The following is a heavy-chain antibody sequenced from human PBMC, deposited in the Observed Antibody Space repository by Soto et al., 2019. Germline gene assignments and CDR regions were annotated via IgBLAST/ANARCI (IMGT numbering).Heavy chain of an antibody. Sequence: GGSLRLSCVASGFTFKNYDMRWIRQAPGKGLEWVSGISGSGGVTYYADSVKGRFTISRDNSKNTLYLQMNSLRAEDTAVYYCAKDVYSYCIDYYYYMDVWGKGTTVTVSS. V-gene: IGHV3-23*01. D-gene: IGHD5-18*01. CDR1: GFTFKNYD. CDR3: AKDVYSYCIDYYYYMDV. J-gene: IGHJ6*03. CDR2: ISGSGGVT.